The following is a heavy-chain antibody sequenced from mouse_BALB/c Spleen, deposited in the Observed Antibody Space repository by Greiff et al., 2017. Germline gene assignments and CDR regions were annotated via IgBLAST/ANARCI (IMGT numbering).Heavy chain of an antibody. V-gene: IGHV3-8*02. CDR2: ISYSGST. D-gene: IGHD1-1*01. Sequence: EVKLMESGPSLVKPSQTLSLTCSVTGDSITSGYWNWIRKFPGNKLEYMGYISYSGSTYYNPSLKSRISITRDTSKNQYYLQLNSVTTEDTATYYCARSPITTVVATNWGQGTTLTVSS. J-gene: IGHJ2*01. CDR3: ARSPITTVVATN. CDR1: GDSITSGY.